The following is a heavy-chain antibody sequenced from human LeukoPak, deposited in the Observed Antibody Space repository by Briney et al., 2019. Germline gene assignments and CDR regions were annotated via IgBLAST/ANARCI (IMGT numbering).Heavy chain of an antibody. CDR1: GFTFSNAW. V-gene: IGHV3-15*01. D-gene: IGHD5-18*01. CDR2: IKSKTDGGTK. J-gene: IGHJ4*02. CDR3: TTAGYSYGYWGFDY. Sequence: PGGSLRLSCAASGFTFSNAWMSWVRQAPGKGLEWVGRIKSKTDGGTKDYAAHVKGRFTISRDDSKNTLYLQMNSLKTEDTAVYYCTTAGYSYGYWGFDYWGQGTLVTVSS.